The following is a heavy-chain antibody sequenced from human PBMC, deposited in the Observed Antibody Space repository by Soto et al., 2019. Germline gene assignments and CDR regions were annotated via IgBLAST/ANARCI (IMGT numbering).Heavy chain of an antibody. Sequence: EVQLVESGGGLVEPGGSLRLSCAASGFTVSTKYMSWVRQAPGKGLAWVSVIYSGGSTFYADSVRGRFTISRDNSKNTVNLQMNSRRAEDTAVYYCARDPWAADYWGQGTLVTVSS. CDR2: IYSGGST. D-gene: IGHD3-16*01. V-gene: IGHV3-66*01. CDR1: GFTVSTKY. J-gene: IGHJ4*02. CDR3: ARDPWAADY.